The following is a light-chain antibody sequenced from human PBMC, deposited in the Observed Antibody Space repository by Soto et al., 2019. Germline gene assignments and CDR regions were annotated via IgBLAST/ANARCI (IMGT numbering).Light chain of an antibody. CDR1: QSVGSN. V-gene: IGKV3-20*01. Sequence: EVVMTQSPATLAVSPWETATLSCRASQSVGSNLALYQQKPGQAPGLLIYGASNRATGIPDRFSGSGSGTDFSLTISRLEPEDFAVYYCQQHGSSPIRFGQGTRLEIK. J-gene: IGKJ5*01. CDR3: QQHGSSPIR. CDR2: GAS.